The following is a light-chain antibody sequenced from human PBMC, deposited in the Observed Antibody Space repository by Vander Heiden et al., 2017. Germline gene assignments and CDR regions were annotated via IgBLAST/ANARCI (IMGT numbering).Light chain of an antibody. V-gene: IGKV1-33*01. J-gene: IGKJ4*01. CDR3: QQYENQPHT. CDR1: QDIRKY. Sequence: DIQMTQSPSSPTASVGDRVTITCQASQDIRKYLNWYQQKPGKAPKLLIYDASNLEAGVPSRFSGTGSGTDFTFTISTLQPEDVATYYCQQYENQPHTFGGGTKVEIK. CDR2: DAS.